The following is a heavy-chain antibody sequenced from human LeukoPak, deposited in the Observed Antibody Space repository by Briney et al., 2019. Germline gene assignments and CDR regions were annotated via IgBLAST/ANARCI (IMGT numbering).Heavy chain of an antibody. D-gene: IGHD3-9*01. CDR1: GYTFTSYG. CDR3: ARAVLRYFDWFYKLSNIDAFDI. CDR2: ISAYNGNT. V-gene: IGHV1-18*01. J-gene: IGHJ3*02. Sequence: GASVKVSCKASGYTFTSYGISWVRQAPGQGLEWMGWISAYNGNTNYAQKLQGRVTMTTDTSTSTAYMELRSLRSDDTAVYYCARAVLRYFDWFYKLSNIDAFDIWGQGTMVTVSS.